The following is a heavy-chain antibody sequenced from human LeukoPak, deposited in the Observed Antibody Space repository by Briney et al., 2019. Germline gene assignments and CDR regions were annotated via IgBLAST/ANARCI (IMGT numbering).Heavy chain of an antibody. CDR2: IYYSGST. V-gene: IGHV4-59*01. CDR3: ARVDTAMVFNWFDP. CDR1: GGSISSYY. D-gene: IGHD5-18*01. Sequence: SETLSLTCTVSGGSISSYYWSWIRQPPGKGLEWIGYIYYSGSTNYNPSLKSRVTISVDTSKNQFSLKLSSVTAADTAVYYYARVDTAMVFNWFDPWGQGTLVTVSS. J-gene: IGHJ5*02.